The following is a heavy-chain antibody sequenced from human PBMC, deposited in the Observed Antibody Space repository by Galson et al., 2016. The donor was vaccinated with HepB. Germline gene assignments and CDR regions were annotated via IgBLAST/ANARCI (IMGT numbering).Heavy chain of an antibody. CDR2: SYNADNR. V-gene: IGHV3-53*01. CDR1: GFTVSGKF. CDR3: ASLQRRDLVIVPTAISFDL. J-gene: IGHJ4*02. Sequence: SLRLSCAASGFTVSGKFMTWVRQAPGKGLEWVSFSYNADNRYYAESVKGRFTTSRDNSKNTFYLQMNSLRAEDTAVYYCASLQRRDLVIVPTAISFDLWGQGTLVTVSS. D-gene: IGHD2-2*01.